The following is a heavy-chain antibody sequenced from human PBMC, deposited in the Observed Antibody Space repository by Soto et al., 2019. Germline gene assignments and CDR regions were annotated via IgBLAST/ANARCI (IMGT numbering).Heavy chain of an antibody. Sequence: HPGGSLRLSCEASGFTFSGFDMHWVRQPTGKGLEWVSSIGTAGDTSYAVSVKGRFTISRDNAKNSLSLQMNSLRAGDMAVYFSAECQEIGTHCFDSWGQGTQVAVSS. D-gene: IGHD6-13*01. CDR1: GFTFSGFD. J-gene: IGHJ4*02. V-gene: IGHV3-13*01. CDR3: AECQEIGTHCFDS. CDR2: IGTAGDT.